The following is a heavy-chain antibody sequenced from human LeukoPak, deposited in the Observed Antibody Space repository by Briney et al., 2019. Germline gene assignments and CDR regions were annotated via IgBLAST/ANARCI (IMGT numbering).Heavy chain of an antibody. CDR2: IYYSGST. Sequence: SHTLSLTCIVSGVSISSGGYYWTWIGQHPGQGLEWIGYIYYSGSTYYNPSLESRFTISVDTSKNQFSLKLSSVTAADTAVYYCARDSPYINNPGNWGQGTLITVAS. V-gene: IGHV4-31*03. D-gene: IGHD1/OR15-1a*01. CDR3: ARDSPYINNPGN. CDR1: GVSISSGGYY. J-gene: IGHJ4*02.